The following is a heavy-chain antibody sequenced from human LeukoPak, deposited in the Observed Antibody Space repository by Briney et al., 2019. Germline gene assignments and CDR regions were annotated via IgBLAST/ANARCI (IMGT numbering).Heavy chain of an antibody. CDR3: ARVPSGWYVTY. CDR2: ISSSGSTI. Sequence: GGSLRLSCAASGFTFSSYEMNWVRQAPGKGLEWVSYISSSGSTIYYADSVKGRFTISRDNSKNTLYLQMNSLRAEDTAVYYCARVPSGWYVTYWGQGTLVTVSS. D-gene: IGHD6-19*01. CDR1: GFTFSSYE. J-gene: IGHJ4*02. V-gene: IGHV3-48*03.